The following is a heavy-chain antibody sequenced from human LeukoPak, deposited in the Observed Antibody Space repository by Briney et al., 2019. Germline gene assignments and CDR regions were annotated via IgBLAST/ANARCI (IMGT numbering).Heavy chain of an antibody. CDR2: LSGSGGST. CDR1: GFTFNSNA. J-gene: IGHJ1*01. Sequence: GGSLRLSCAASGFTFNSNAMTWVRQAPGKGLEWVSGLSGSGGSTFYADSVKGRFTISRDNSKNKLYLQMNSLRADDTAVYFCAKAFGTGWSAAEYFQHWGQGTLVTASS. CDR3: AKAFGTGWSAAEYFQH. D-gene: IGHD6-19*01. V-gene: IGHV3-23*01.